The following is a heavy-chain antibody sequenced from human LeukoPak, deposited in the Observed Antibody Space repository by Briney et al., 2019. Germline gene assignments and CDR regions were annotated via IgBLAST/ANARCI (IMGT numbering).Heavy chain of an antibody. D-gene: IGHD3-10*01. CDR3: ARGSYGNRMVRGGLSPFDY. V-gene: IGHV3-66*01. CDR2: IYSGGST. J-gene: IGHJ4*02. Sequence: PGGSLRLSCAASGLTVSNNYMSWVRQAPGKGLEWVSVIYSGGSTYYADSVKGRSTISRDNSKNTLYLQMNSLRAEDTAVYYCARGSYGNRMVRGGLSPFDYWGQGTLVTVSS. CDR1: GLTVSNNY.